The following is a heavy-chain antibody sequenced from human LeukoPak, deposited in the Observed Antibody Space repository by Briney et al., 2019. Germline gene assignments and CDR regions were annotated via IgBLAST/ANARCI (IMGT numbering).Heavy chain of an antibody. V-gene: IGHV4-38-2*02. J-gene: IGHJ4*02. Sequence: PSETLSLTCTVSGDSISSGYYWGWIRQPPGKGLEWIGSIYHSGSTYYNPSLKSRVTISVGTSKNQFSLKLSSVTAADTAVYYCARAAVAGVDYWGQGTLVTVSS. CDR2: IYHSGST. CDR1: GDSISSGYY. CDR3: ARAAVAGVDY. D-gene: IGHD6-19*01.